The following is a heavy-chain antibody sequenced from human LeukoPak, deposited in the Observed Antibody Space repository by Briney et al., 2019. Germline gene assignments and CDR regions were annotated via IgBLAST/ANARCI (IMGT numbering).Heavy chain of an antibody. CDR2: VSYDGSNK. J-gene: IGHJ4*02. CDR3: AKDPVLMVYAILSYFNY. D-gene: IGHD2-8*01. CDR1: GFTFWSYG. Sequence: TGGSLRLSCAATGFTFWSYGMHWVRQAPGKGLEWVAVVSYDGSNKNYADSVKGRFTISRDNSKNTPYLQMNSLRAEDTAVYYCAKDPVLMVYAILSYFNYWGQGTLVTVSS. V-gene: IGHV3-30*18.